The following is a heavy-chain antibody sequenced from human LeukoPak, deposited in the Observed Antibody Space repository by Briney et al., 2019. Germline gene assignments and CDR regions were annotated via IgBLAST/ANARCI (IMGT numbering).Heavy chain of an antibody. CDR3: ARVFEGTGGFDY. V-gene: IGHV3-21*01. CDR2: ISFSSSDK. CDR1: GFTVRRFG. Sequence: GSPRLPCAAFGFTVRRFGKNWGRQAPGEGVEGVSSISFSSSDKYYADSVKGRFTISRDNAKSSLYLQMNSLRAEDTAVYYCARVFEGTGGFDYWGQGTLVTVSS. J-gene: IGHJ4*02. D-gene: IGHD2-21*01.